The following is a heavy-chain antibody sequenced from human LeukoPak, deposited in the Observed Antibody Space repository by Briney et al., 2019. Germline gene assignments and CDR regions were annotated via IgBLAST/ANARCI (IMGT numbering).Heavy chain of an antibody. J-gene: IGHJ5*02. CDR3: AREVEEEPRRHAFDL. D-gene: IGHD1-14*01. CDR2: IYTSGST. Sequence: SETLSLPCTVSGGSISSGSHYWSWIRQPAGKGLEWIGRIYTSGSTNYNPSLKSRVTISVDTSKNQFSLKLSSVTAADTAVYYCAREVEEEPRRHAFDLWGQGTLVTVSS. V-gene: IGHV4-61*02. CDR1: GGSISSGSHY.